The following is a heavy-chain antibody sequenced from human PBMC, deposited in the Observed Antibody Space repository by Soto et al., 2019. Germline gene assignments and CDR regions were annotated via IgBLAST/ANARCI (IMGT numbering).Heavy chain of an antibody. V-gene: IGHV3-30*03. J-gene: IGHJ4*02. CDR2: ISYDGGLQ. Sequence: QAQLVESGGGVVQPGRSLRLSCAASGFTFSSYGMHWVRQAPGTGLEWVAVISYDGGLQHYADSVKGRFTISRDNSKNMVRLQMNSLRAEDTAVYYWVSDRGYGHASVPYSWGQGTLVSVSS. CDR1: GFTFSSYG. CDR3: VSDRGYGHASVPYS. D-gene: IGHD3-10*01.